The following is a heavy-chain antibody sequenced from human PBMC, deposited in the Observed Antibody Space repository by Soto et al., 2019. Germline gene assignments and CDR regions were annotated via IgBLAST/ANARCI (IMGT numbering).Heavy chain of an antibody. D-gene: IGHD3-3*01. J-gene: IGHJ6*02. V-gene: IGHV5-51*01. Sequence: GESLKISCKGSGYSFTSYWIGWVRQMPGKGLEWMGIIYPGDSNTRYSPSLQGQVTISVDKSISTAYLQWSSLKATDTAVYYCARDPVQNFWSGYYYYYYGMDVWGQGTTVTVSS. CDR2: IYPGDSNT. CDR3: ARDPVQNFWSGYYYYYYGMDV. CDR1: GYSFTSYW.